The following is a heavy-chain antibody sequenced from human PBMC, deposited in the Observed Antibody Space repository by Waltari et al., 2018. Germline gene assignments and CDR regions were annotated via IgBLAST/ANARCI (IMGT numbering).Heavy chain of an antibody. CDR1: GFTFSSYA. Sequence: EVQLLESGGGLVLPGGSLRLSCSASGFTFSSYAMHCVRQAPGKGLEWVSAISGSGGSTYYAESVKGRFTISRDNSKNTLYLQMNSLRAEDTAVYYCAKDGIAGSFDYWGQGTLVTVSS. CDR2: ISGSGGST. D-gene: IGHD3-10*01. J-gene: IGHJ4*02. CDR3: AKDGIAGSFDY. V-gene: IGHV3-23*01.